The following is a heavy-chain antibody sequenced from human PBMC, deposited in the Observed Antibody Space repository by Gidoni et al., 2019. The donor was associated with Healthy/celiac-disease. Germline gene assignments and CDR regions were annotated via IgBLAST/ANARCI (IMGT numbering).Heavy chain of an antibody. CDR1: GGSFSGYY. CDR3: ARQRSAYYYYYGMDV. V-gene: IGHV4-34*01. Sequence: QVQLQQWGAGLLKPSETLSLTCAVYGGSFSGYYWSWNRQPPGKGLEWIGEIKHSGSTNYNPSLKSRVTISVDTSTNQFSLQLSSVTAADTAVYYCARQRSAYYYYYGMDVWGQGTTVTVSS. J-gene: IGHJ6*02. D-gene: IGHD6-25*01. CDR2: IKHSGST.